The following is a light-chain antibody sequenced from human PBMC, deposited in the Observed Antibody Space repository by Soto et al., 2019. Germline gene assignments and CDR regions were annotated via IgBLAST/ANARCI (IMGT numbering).Light chain of an antibody. CDR3: FSFTTDWTHV. CDR2: EVS. V-gene: IGLV2-14*01. J-gene: IGLJ1*01. Sequence: QSVLTQPASVSGSPGQSITISCTGSSSDIGAYNYVSWFQQYPGKAPKLIISEVSNRPSGVSNRFSGSKSGTAASLTISGLLTEDEADYFCFSFTTDWTHVFGTGTKLTVL. CDR1: SSDIGAYNY.